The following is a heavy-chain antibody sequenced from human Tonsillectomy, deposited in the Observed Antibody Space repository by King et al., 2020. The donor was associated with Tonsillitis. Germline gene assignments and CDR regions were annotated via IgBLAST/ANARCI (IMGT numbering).Heavy chain of an antibody. Sequence: QLQESGPGLVKPSETLSLTCTVSGGSISSSSYYWGWIRQPPGKGLEWIGSIYYSGSTYYNPSLKSRVTISVDTSKNQLSLKLCSVTAADTAVYYCARHVCIGGSCYSFWVRPGAFDIWGQGTMVTVSS. V-gene: IGHV4-39*07. J-gene: IGHJ3*02. CDR3: ARHVCIGGSCYSFWVRPGAFDI. D-gene: IGHD2-15*01. CDR1: GGSISSSSYY. CDR2: IYYSGST.